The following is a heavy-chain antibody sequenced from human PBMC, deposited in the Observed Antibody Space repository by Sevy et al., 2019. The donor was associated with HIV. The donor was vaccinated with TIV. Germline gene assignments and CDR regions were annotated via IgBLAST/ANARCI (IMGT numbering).Heavy chain of an antibody. Sequence: GGSLRLSCSASGFTFSNYAMNWVRQAPGKGLEWVSTIFRGGDVTYYADSVKGRFTISRDNAKNSLYLQMNSLRAEDTAVYYCARDLGIVVVPAAIIFGGMDVWGQGTTVTVSS. CDR2: IFRGGDVT. J-gene: IGHJ6*02. CDR1: GFTFSNYA. D-gene: IGHD2-2*03. V-gene: IGHV3-21*01. CDR3: ARDLGIVVVPAAIIFGGMDV.